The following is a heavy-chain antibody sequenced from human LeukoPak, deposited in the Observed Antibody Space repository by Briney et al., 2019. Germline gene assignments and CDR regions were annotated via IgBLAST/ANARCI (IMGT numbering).Heavy chain of an antibody. V-gene: IGHV1-46*01. Sequence: GESLKISCKGSGYTFTSYYMHWVRQAPGQGLEWMGIINPSGGSTSYAQKFQGRVTMTRDMSTSTVYMELSSLRSEDTAVYYCARNYYDSSGPPDYWGQGTLVTVSS. J-gene: IGHJ4*02. CDR3: ARNYYDSSGPPDY. CDR1: GYTFTSYY. D-gene: IGHD3-22*01. CDR2: INPSGGST.